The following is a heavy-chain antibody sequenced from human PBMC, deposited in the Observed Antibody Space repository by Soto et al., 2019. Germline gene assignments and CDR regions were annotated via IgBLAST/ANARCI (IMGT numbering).Heavy chain of an antibody. J-gene: IGHJ6*02. CDR1: GGSISSNW. CDR3: ARVADGMDV. D-gene: IGHD6-19*01. CDR2: ISHVGST. V-gene: IGHV4-4*02. Sequence: QVQLQESGPGLVKPSRTLSLTCVVSGGSISSNWWSWVRQPPGKGLEWIGEISHVGSTNYNPSLKSRVTISVDKSKNQFSLNLNSVTAADTAVYYCARVADGMDVWGRGTTVTVSS.